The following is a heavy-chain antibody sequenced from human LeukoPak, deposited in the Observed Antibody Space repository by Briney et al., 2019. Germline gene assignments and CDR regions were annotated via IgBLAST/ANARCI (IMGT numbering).Heavy chain of an antibody. D-gene: IGHD3-3*02. CDR2: ISGSGGST. J-gene: IGHJ6*03. V-gene: IGHV3-23*01. CDR1: GFTFSSYA. CDR3: AKYRVSHFWSGPSYYMDV. Sequence: GGSLRLSCAASGFTFSSYAMSWVRQAPGKGLEWVSAISGSGGSTYYADSVKGRFTISRDNSKNTLYLQMNSLRAEDTAVYYCAKYRVSHFWSGPSYYMDVWGKGTTVTVSS.